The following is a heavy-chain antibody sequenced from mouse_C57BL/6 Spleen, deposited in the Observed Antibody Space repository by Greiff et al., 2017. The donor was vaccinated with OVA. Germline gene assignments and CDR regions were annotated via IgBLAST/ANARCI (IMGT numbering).Heavy chain of an antibody. CDR2: IYPGSGST. J-gene: IGHJ4*01. CDR1: GYTFTSYW. D-gene: IGHD1-1*01. Sequence: QVQLKESGAELVKPGASVKMSCKASGYTFTSYWITWVKQRPGQGLEWIGDIYPGSGSTNYNEKFKSKATLTVDTSSSTAYMQLSSLTSEDSAVYYCASFYGSIAMDYWGQGTSVTVSS. V-gene: IGHV1-55*01. CDR3: ASFYGSIAMDY.